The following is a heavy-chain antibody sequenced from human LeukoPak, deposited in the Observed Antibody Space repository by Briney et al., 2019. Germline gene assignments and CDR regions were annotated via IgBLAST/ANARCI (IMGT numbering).Heavy chain of an antibody. CDR2: ITTTFYT. CDR1: GFTFSSYS. Sequence: GGSLRLSCAASGFTFSSYSFNWVRQVPGKGLEWVSSITTTFYTYYTDSVKGRFTISRDNAKNSLYLQMNSLRAEDTAVYYCAKDLRAAASVYDSSADGEVSYWGQGTLVTVSS. J-gene: IGHJ4*02. CDR3: AKDLRAAASVYDSSADGEVSY. V-gene: IGHV3-21*04. D-gene: IGHD3-22*01.